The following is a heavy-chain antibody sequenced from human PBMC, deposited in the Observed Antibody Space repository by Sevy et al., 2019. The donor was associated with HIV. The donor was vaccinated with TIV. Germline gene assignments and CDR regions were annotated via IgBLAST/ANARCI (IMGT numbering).Heavy chain of an antibody. D-gene: IGHD1-7*01. Sequence: GGSLRLSCAASGFTFSKYWMGWVRQAPGKGLEWVANIKQDAGQKYYVDSLKGRCTISRVNAKNSLYLQMNSLRAEDTAVYFCARDDGNYYFHYWGQGTLVTVSS. CDR3: ARDDGNYYFHY. J-gene: IGHJ4*02. CDR1: GFTFSKYW. V-gene: IGHV3-7*01. CDR2: IKQDAGQK.